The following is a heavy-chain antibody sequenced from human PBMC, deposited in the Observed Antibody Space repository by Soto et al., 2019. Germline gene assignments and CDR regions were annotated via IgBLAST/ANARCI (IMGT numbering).Heavy chain of an antibody. CDR1: GFTFSSYG. D-gene: IGHD2-2*01. Sequence: GGSLRLSCAASGFTFSSYGMHWVRQAPGKGLEWVAVIWYDGSNKYYADSVKGRFTISRDNSKNTLYLQMNSLRAEDTAVYYCARDGGIVVVPAPKGAYYYYGMDVWGQGTTVTVSS. V-gene: IGHV3-33*01. CDR2: IWYDGSNK. J-gene: IGHJ6*02. CDR3: ARDGGIVVVPAPKGAYYYYGMDV.